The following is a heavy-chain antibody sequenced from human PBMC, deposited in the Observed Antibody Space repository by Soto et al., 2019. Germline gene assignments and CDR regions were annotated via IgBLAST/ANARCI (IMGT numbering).Heavy chain of an antibody. D-gene: IGHD1-7*01. CDR1: GGSLSGYY. CDR2: INHRGSS. CDR3: ARSDNRNYLCGVYX. Sequence: PSETLSLTCAVNGGSLSGYYWSWIRQSPGKGLEWIGEINHRGSSDYNPSLKSRVTLSIDASMNHVTLELTSVTAADTAVYYCARSDNRNYLCGVYXWGQGTAVTVS. V-gene: IGHV4-34*01. J-gene: IGHJ6*02.